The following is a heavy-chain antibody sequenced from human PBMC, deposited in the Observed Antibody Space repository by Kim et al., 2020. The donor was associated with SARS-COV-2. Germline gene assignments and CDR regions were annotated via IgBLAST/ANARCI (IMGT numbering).Heavy chain of an antibody. CDR1: GFTFSSYT. CDR2: ISDSSSHT. J-gene: IGHJ3*02. D-gene: IGHD6-13*01. Sequence: GGSLRLSCAASGFTFSSYTMNWVRQAPGKGLEWVSSISDSSSHTYYADSMKGRFSTSRDNARNSLSLQMNSLRAEDTAVYYCARGGAADGNFAFDIWGQGTMVTVS. V-gene: IGHV3-21*01. CDR3: ARGGAADGNFAFDI.